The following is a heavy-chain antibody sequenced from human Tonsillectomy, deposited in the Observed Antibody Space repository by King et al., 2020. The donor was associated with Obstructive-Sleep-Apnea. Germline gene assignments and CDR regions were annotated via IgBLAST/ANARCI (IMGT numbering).Heavy chain of an antibody. D-gene: IGHD5-12*01. V-gene: IGHV3-23*04. CDR3: AKARLRYGGYGGRQFYFDY. CDR2: ISGSGGNT. J-gene: IGHJ4*02. CDR1: GFTFSSYA. Sequence: VQLVESGGGLVQPGGSLRLSCAASGFTFSSYAMSWVRQAPGKGLEWVSTISGSGGNTYYADSLKGRFTISRDNSKNTLYLQMISLRAEDTAVYFCAKARLRYGGYGGRQFYFDYWGQGTLVTVSS.